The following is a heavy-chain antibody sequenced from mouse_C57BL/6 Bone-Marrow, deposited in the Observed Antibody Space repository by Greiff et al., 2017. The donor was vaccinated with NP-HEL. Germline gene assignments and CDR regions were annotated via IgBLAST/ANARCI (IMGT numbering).Heavy chain of an antibody. D-gene: IGHD2-1*01. CDR1: GYTFTGYW. J-gene: IGHJ2*01. Sequence: LQESGAELMKPGASVKLSCKATGYTFTGYWIEWVKQRPGHGLEWIGEILPGSGSTNYNEKFKGKATFTADTSSNTAYMQLSSLTTEDSAIYYCARRGPYLLWYPYYFDYWGQGTTLTVSS. V-gene: IGHV1-9*01. CDR2: ILPGSGST. CDR3: ARRGPYLLWYPYYFDY.